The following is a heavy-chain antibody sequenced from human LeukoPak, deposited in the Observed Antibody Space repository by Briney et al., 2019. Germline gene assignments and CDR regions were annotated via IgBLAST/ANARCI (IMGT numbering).Heavy chain of an antibody. CDR1: GYIFTDYW. CDR2: ICPGDSDT. Sequence: GESLKISCKGSGYIFTDYWIGWVRQMPGKGLEWIAIICPGDSDTRYSPSFQGQVTISADKSISTAYLQWGSLKASDTAMYYCARQVVVSGPPFDYWGQGTLVTVSS. V-gene: IGHV5-51*01. D-gene: IGHD6-19*01. CDR3: ARQVVVSGPPFDY. J-gene: IGHJ4*02.